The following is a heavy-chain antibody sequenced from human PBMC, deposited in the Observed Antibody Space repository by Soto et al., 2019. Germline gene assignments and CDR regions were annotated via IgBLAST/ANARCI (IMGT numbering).Heavy chain of an antibody. V-gene: IGHV3-23*01. CDR1: GFTFSSYA. D-gene: IGHD2-15*01. CDR2: ISDSGST. CDR3: AKGGEGYCSGTSCLYHMDA. J-gene: IGHJ6*03. Sequence: EVQLLESGGGLVQPGGSRRLSCAASGFTFSSYAMSWVRQAPGKGLEWVSTISDSGSTYYADSVKGRFTISRDISKNTLYVQMSSLSAEDTAVYYCAKGGEGYCSGTSCLYHMDAWGKGTTVTVSS.